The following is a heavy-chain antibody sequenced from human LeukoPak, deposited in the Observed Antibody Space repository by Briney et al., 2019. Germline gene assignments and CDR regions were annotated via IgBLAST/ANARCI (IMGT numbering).Heavy chain of an antibody. J-gene: IGHJ4*02. CDR2: INHSGST. D-gene: IGHD3-10*01. CDR1: GGSFSGYY. V-gene: IGHV4-34*01. Sequence: SETLSLTCAVYGGSFSGYYWSWIRQPPGKGLEWIGKINHSGSTYYNPSLKSRVTISVDTSKNQFSLKLSSVTAADTAVYYCARGLGLHYYGSGSSHRPLDYWGQGTLVTVSS. CDR3: ARGLGLHYYGSGSSHRPLDY.